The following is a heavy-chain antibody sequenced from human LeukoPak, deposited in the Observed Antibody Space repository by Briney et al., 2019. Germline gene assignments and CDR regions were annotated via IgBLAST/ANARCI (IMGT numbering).Heavy chain of an antibody. D-gene: IGHD6-6*01. V-gene: IGHV3-23*01. CDR1: GFTFSSYG. J-gene: IGHJ4*02. Sequence: GGSLRLSCAASGFTFSSYGMHWVRQAPGKGLEWVSAISGSGGSTYYADSVKGRFTISRDNSKNTLYLQMNSLRAEDTAVYYCAKAGQLVRPQYFDYWGQGTLVTVSS. CDR2: ISGSGGST. CDR3: AKAGQLVRPQYFDY.